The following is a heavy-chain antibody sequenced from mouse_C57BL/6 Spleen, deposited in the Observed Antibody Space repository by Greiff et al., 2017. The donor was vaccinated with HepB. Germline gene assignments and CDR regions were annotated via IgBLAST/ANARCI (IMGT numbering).Heavy chain of an antibody. CDR1: GFTFSDYG. J-gene: IGHJ1*03. CDR2: ISSGSSTI. V-gene: IGHV5-17*01. D-gene: IGHD1-1*01. CDR3: ARGTVVAVYWYFDV. Sequence: DVMLVESGGGLVKPGGSLKLSCAASGFTFSDYGMHWVRQAPEKGLEWVAYISSGSSTIYYADTVKGRFTISRDNAKNTLFLQMTSLRSEDTAMYYCARGTVVAVYWYFDVWGTGTTVTVSS.